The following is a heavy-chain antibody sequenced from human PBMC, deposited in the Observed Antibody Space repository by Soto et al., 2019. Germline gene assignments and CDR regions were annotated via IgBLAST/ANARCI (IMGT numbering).Heavy chain of an antibody. D-gene: IGHD2-21*02. V-gene: IGHV5-10-1*01. CDR1: GYIFTSYW. Sequence: GESLKISCNGSGYIFTSYWISWVRQMPGKGLEWMGRIDPSDSYTRYSPSFQGHVTISADRSLNTAYLHFSSLQASDTAIYFCARQNHGGDSTYLDYWGQGALVTVSS. J-gene: IGHJ4*02. CDR2: IDPSDSYT. CDR3: ARQNHGGDSTYLDY.